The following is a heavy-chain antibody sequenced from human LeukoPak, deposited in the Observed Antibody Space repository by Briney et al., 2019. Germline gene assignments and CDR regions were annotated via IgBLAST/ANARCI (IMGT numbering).Heavy chain of an antibody. CDR3: AKVEGIQLWPLDY. CDR1: GGSISSSNYC. Sequence: SETLSLTCTVSGGSISSSNYCWGWVRQPPGKGLEWIGSIYYSGSTDYNPSLKSRVIISVDTSKNQFSLKLSSVTAADTAVYYCAKVEGIQLWPLDYWGQGTLVTVSS. CDR2: IYYSGST. D-gene: IGHD5-18*01. J-gene: IGHJ4*02. V-gene: IGHV4-61*05.